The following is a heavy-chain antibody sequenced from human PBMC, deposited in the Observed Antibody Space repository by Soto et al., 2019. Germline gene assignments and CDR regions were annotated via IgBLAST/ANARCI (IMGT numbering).Heavy chain of an antibody. CDR1: GFVFSNYA. J-gene: IGHJ4*02. V-gene: IGHV3-23*01. CDR2: IYAAGGGK. Sequence: EVQLLESGGGLVQPGGSLRLSCAASGFVFSNYAMFWFRQAPGRGLEWVSTIYAAGGGKYYAGSVKGRFTVSRDNSRDTLFLQMDSLRVEDTAIYFCAKDLIRGGGYEDPDYWGQGTLVTVSS. D-gene: IGHD5-12*01. CDR3: AKDLIRGGGYEDPDY.